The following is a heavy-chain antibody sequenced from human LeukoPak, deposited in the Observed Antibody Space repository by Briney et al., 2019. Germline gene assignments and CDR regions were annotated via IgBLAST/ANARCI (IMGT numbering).Heavy chain of an antibody. CDR1: GFTFSSYA. Sequence: PGGSLRLSCAASGFTFSSYAMSWVRQAPGKGLEWVSAISGSGGSTYYADSVKGRFTISRDNSKNTLYLQMDSLTAEDTALYYCARDPYYYNSGSFAAFDIWGQGTMVTVSS. D-gene: IGHD3-10*01. V-gene: IGHV3-23*01. J-gene: IGHJ3*02. CDR3: ARDPYYYNSGSFAAFDI. CDR2: ISGSGGST.